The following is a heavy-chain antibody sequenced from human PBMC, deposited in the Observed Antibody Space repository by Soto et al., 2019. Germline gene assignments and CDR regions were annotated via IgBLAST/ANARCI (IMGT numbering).Heavy chain of an antibody. CDR1: GFTFSSYA. V-gene: IGHV3-23*01. D-gene: IGHD4-17*01. J-gene: IGHJ4*02. CDR3: ARQGNGAEGFDF. Sequence: GGSLRLSCAASGFTFSSYAMSWVRQAPGKGLEWVSAISGSGGSTYYADSVKGRFTISGDNSKNTLYLQMNSLRAEDTAVYYCARQGNGAEGFDFWGQGALVTVSS. CDR2: ISGSGGST.